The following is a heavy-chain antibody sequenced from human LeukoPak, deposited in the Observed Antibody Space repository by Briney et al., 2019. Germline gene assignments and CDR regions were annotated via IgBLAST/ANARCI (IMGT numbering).Heavy chain of an antibody. CDR1: GGYTGSHY. J-gene: IGHJ4*02. CDR3: ARHLKGVMTCFDY. V-gene: IGHV4-4*07. D-gene: IGHD2-21*02. Sequence: SETLSLTCTVSGGYTGSHYWSWIRQPAGKGLEWIGRISPSGTTHYNPSLESRVTISVDMARNQFSLNLNSVTAADTAVYYCARHLKGVMTCFDYWGQGTLVTVSS. CDR2: ISPSGTT.